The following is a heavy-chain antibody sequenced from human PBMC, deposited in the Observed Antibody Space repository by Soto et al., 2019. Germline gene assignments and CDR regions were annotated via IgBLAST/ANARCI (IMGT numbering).Heavy chain of an antibody. J-gene: IGHJ6*02. CDR1: GFTFSSYG. CDR3: ARDPRDYGMDV. CDR2: IWYDGSNK. Sequence: QVQLVESGGGVVQPGRSLRLSCAASGFTFSSYGMHWVRQAPGKGLEWVAVIWYDGSNKYYADSVKGRFTISRDNSKNALYLQMNSLRAEDTAVYYCARDPRDYGMDVWVQGTTVTVSS. V-gene: IGHV3-33*01.